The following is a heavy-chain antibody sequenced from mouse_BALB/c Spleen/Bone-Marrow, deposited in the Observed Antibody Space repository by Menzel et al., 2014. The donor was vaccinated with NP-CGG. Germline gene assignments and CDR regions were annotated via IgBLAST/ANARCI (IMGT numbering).Heavy chain of an antibody. D-gene: IGHD1-1*01. J-gene: IGHJ3*01. CDR1: GYTFTDYA. Sequence: VQLQQSGPELVMPGVSVKISCKGSGYTFTDYAMHWVKQSHAKSLEWIGVISTYSGNTNYNQKFKGKATMTVDKSSSTAYMELARLTSEDSAIYYCARGGIYYGSSSFAYWGQGTLVTVSA. V-gene: IGHV1-67*01. CDR3: ARGGIYYGSSSFAY. CDR2: ISTYSGNT.